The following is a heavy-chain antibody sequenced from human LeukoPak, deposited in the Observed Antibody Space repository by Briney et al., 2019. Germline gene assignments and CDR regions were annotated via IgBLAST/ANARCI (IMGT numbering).Heavy chain of an antibody. J-gene: IGHJ6*02. CDR1: GYTFTNYD. CDR2: MNPNSGNT. D-gene: IGHD2-15*01. Sequence: VSVKVSCTASGYTFTNYDINWVRQATGQGLEWMGWMNPNSGNTGYAQKFQGRVTMTRNTSISTAYMELSSLRSEDTAVYYCARDGRVVAATYYYYYGMDVWGQGTTVTVSS. V-gene: IGHV1-8*01. CDR3: ARDGRVVAATYYYYYGMDV.